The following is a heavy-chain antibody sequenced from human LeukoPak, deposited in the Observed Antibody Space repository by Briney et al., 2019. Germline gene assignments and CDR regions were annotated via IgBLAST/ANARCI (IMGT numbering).Heavy chain of an antibody. D-gene: IGHD4-17*01. V-gene: IGHV4-39*01. CDR3: ARRRGDGDYRPDS. Sequence: PSETLSLTCTVSGGSISSSKYYWGWIRQPPGEGLEWIGSIHYSGNTYYNPSLNSQVTISVDTSKNQFYLTLTSVTAADTSVYYCARRRGDGDYRPDSWGQGTLVAVSS. CDR1: GGSISSSKYY. J-gene: IGHJ4*02. CDR2: IHYSGNT.